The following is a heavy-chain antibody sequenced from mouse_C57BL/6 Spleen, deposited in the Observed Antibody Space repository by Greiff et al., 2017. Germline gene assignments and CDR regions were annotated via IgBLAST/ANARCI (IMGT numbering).Heavy chain of an antibody. J-gene: IGHJ4*01. CDR3: APMAPGAMDY. CDR1: GYTFTSYG. D-gene: IGHD1-1*02. Sequence: VQLQQSGAELARPGASVKLSCKASGYTFTSYGISWVKQRTGQGLEWIGEIYPRSGNTYYNEKFKGKATLTANKSSRTAYMELRSLTCEDSAVYFCAPMAPGAMDYWGQGTSVTVSS. V-gene: IGHV1-81*01. CDR2: IYPRSGNT.